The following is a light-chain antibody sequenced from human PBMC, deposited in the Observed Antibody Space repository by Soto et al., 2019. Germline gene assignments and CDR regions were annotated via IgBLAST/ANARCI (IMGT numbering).Light chain of an antibody. V-gene: IGKV3-20*01. Sequence: EIVLTQSPGTLSLSPGERATLSCRASQSVSSSYLAWYQQKPGRAPRLLIYGASSRATGIPDRFSGSGSGTDFTLTISRREPKDFAVYYCQQYGSPLLTFGGGTKVNIK. CDR1: QSVSSSY. CDR2: GAS. CDR3: QQYGSPLLT. J-gene: IGKJ4*01.